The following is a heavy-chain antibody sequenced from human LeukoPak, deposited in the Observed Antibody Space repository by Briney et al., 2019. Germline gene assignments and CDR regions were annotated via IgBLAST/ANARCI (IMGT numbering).Heavy chain of an antibody. CDR3: ARGDLYYYYGMDV. CDR1: GFTFSSYA. CDR2: IFGSGGSA. J-gene: IGHJ6*02. V-gene: IGHV3-23*01. Sequence: PGGSLRLSCTASGFTFSSYAMYWVRQSPGKGLEWVSGIFGSGGSAHYADSVKGRFTISRDNSQNTVYLQMNSLRAEDTAVYYCARGDLYYYYGMDVWGQGTTVTVSS.